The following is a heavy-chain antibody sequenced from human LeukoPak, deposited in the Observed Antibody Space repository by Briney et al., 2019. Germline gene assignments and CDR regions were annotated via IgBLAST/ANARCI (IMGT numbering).Heavy chain of an antibody. Sequence: GRSLRLSCAASGFTFSDYGMNWVRQAPGKGLEWVAVIWRGGTNKYYEVSVKARFTISRDNSKNTLYLQMNSLRAEDTAVYYCAKEKDIGGVYGFDYWGQGALVTVSS. CDR1: GFTFSDYG. D-gene: IGHD2-8*01. V-gene: IGHV3-33*06. CDR2: IWRGGTNK. CDR3: AKEKDIGGVYGFDY. J-gene: IGHJ4*02.